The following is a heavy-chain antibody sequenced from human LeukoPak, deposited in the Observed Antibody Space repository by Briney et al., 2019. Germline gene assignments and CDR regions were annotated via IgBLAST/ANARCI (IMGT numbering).Heavy chain of an antibody. CDR1: GGSISSGSYY. CDR2: IYTGGST. V-gene: IGHV4-61*02. J-gene: IGHJ5*02. Sequence: SETLSLTCTVSGGSISSGSYYWSWIRQPAGKGLEWIGRIYTGGSTNYNPSLKSRVTISVDTSKNQFSLKLSSVTAADTAVYYCARDRSNNWFDPWGQGTLVTVSS. CDR3: ARDRSNNWFDP.